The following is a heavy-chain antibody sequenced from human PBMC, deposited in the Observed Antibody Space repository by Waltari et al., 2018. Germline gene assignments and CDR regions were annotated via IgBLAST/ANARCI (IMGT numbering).Heavy chain of an antibody. CDR1: GFILRDYY. D-gene: IGHD6-13*01. Sequence: QVQLVESGGGLVQPGGSLSRSCAASGFILRDYYMNWIRQAPGKGLEWVSNMGSGGSTKPYADSVRGRFTIPRDNAKKSLYLQMNSLRADDTAVYFCARPSGDTNSWYGGDYFDYWGQGTLVTVSS. CDR2: MGSGGSTK. J-gene: IGHJ4*02. V-gene: IGHV3-11*01. CDR3: ARPSGDTNSWYGGDYFDY.